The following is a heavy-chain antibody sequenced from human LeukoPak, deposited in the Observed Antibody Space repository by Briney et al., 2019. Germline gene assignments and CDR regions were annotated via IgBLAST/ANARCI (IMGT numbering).Heavy chain of an antibody. V-gene: IGHV3-7*01. CDR1: GFTFSNFW. Sequence: GESLRLSCAASGFTFSNFWMSWVRQAPGKGPEWVANIKQDGSEKYYVDSVKGRFTISRDNAKDSLYMQMNSLRGEDTAVYYCARSRWLRFELHYWGQGTLVTVS. D-gene: IGHD5-12*01. CDR2: IKQDGSEK. J-gene: IGHJ4*02. CDR3: ARSRWLRFELHY.